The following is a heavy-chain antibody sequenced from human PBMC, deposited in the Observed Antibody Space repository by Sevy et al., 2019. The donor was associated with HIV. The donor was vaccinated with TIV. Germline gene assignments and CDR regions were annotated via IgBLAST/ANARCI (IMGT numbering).Heavy chain of an antibody. CDR3: ATLGYASYCGGDCQATDAFDI. J-gene: IGHJ3*02. V-gene: IGHV1-2*02. D-gene: IGHD2-21*02. CDR2: INPNSGDT. Sequence: ASVKVSCKASGYTFTGYYMHWVRQAPGQGLEWMGWINPNSGDTNYAQKFQGRVTMTRDTSIGTAYMELSRLRSDDTAVYYCATLGYASYCGGDCQATDAFDIWGQGTMVTVSS. CDR1: GYTFTGYY.